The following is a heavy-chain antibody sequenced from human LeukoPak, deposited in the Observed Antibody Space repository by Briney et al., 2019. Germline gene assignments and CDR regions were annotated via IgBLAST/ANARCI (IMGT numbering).Heavy chain of an antibody. CDR3: AREGYYGSGSPPSLYFDY. CDR2: INHNGNVN. Sequence: QTGGSLRLSCAASGFTFSSYWMNWARQAPGKGLEWVASINHNGNVNYYVDSVKGRFTISRDNSRSTLYLQMNSLRPEDTAIYYCAREGYYGSGSPPSLYFDYWGQGILVTVSS. V-gene: IGHV3-7*01. J-gene: IGHJ4*02. CDR1: GFTFSSYW. D-gene: IGHD3-10*01.